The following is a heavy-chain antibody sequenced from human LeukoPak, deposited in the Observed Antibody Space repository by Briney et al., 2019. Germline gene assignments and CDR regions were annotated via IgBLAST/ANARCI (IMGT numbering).Heavy chain of an antibody. CDR1: GYTFTNYY. CDR3: ARDKDFVVVVPATDAFGI. D-gene: IGHD2-15*01. J-gene: IGHJ3*02. CDR2: INPHSGGT. V-gene: IGHV1-2*02. Sequence: ASVKVSCKASGYTFTNYYIHWVRQAPGQGLEWMGRINPHSGGTNYAQKLQGRVTMTRDTSISTAYMELSSLRSDDTAVYYCARDKDFVVVVPATDAFGIWGQGTMVTVSS.